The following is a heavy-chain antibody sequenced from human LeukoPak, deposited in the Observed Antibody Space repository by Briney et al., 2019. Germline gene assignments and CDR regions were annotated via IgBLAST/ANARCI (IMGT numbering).Heavy chain of an antibody. J-gene: IGHJ4*02. CDR2: ISSSSSYI. D-gene: IGHD5-18*01. Sequence: PGGSLRLSCAASGFPFSSYSMKWVRQAPGKGLEWVSSISSSSSYIYYADSVKRRFNISRDNAQNSLYLQMHSLSAEDTAVYYCARDKYSYGPLDYGDYWGQGTLVTVSS. CDR1: GFPFSSYS. CDR3: ARDKYSYGPLDYGDY. V-gene: IGHV3-21*01.